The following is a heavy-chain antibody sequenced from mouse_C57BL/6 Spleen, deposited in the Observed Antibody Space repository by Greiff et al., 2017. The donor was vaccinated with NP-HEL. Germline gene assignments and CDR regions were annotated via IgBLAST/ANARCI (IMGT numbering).Heavy chain of an antibody. CDR1: GFSLSTSNMG. Sequence: QVTLKVSGPGILQPSQTLSLTCSFSGFSLSTSNMGIGWIRQPSGKGLEWLAHICWNDDKYYNPSLTSRLTISKDTSNNQVFLKITSVDTADTATYYCAQMRKGKLGPIFDYWGQGTTLTVSS. CDR2: ICWNDDK. CDR3: AQMRKGKLGPIFDY. D-gene: IGHD4-1*01. V-gene: IGHV8-5*01. J-gene: IGHJ2*01.